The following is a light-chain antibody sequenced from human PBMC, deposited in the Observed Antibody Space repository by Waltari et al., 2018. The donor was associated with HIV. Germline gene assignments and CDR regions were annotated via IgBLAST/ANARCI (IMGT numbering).Light chain of an antibody. J-gene: IGLJ3*02. CDR1: SSDVHTFNY. CDR3: SSYAGNNRL. V-gene: IGLV2-8*01. CDR2: AIT. Sequence: QSALTQPPSASGSPGQSVTISCTGTSSDVHTFNYVSWYQHHPGKASKLLINAITKRPTGVPDRFSGSKSGNTASLTVAGLQAEDEGYYYCSSYAGNNRLFGGGTKVTVL.